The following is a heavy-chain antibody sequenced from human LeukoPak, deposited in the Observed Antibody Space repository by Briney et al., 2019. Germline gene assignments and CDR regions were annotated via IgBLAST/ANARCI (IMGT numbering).Heavy chain of an antibody. CDR3: ARGPPRLRFLGWSSERYWFDP. CDR1: GGSFSGYY. V-gene: IGHV4-34*01. CDR2: INHSGST. D-gene: IGHD3-3*01. Sequence: SETLSLTCAVYGGSFSGYYWSWIRQPPGKGLEWIGEINHSGSTNYNPSLKSRVTISVDTSKNQFSLKLSSVTAADTAVYYCARGPPRLRFLGWSSERYWFDPWGQGTLVTVSS. J-gene: IGHJ5*02.